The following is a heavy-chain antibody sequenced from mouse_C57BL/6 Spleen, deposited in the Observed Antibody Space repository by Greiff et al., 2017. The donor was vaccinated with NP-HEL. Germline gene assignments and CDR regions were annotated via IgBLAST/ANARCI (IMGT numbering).Heavy chain of an antibody. Sequence: QVQLQQPGAELVKPGASVKLSCKASGYTFTSYWMHWVKQRPGQGLEWIGMIHPNSGSTNYNEKFKSKATLTVDKSSSTAYMQLSSLTSEDSAVYYCAGTTVVARYYAMDYWGQGTSVTVSS. CDR1: GYTFTSYW. CDR2: IHPNSGST. J-gene: IGHJ4*01. CDR3: AGTTVVARYYAMDY. D-gene: IGHD1-1*01. V-gene: IGHV1-64*01.